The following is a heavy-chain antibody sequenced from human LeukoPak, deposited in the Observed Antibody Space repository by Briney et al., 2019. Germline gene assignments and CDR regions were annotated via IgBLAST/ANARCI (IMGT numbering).Heavy chain of an antibody. J-gene: IGHJ4*02. CDR2: ISGTGGTT. V-gene: IGHV3-23*01. D-gene: IGHD2-21*02. Sequence: GGPVTLPCAASGFTFSSYSMNWVRQTPGKGLEWVAEISGTGGTTYYADSVKGRSTISRDNSKSTVALQMYSLRAEDTAVYYCAKPAQTDCGGDCFFDYWGQGTLVTVSS. CDR1: GFTFSSYS. CDR3: AKPAQTDCGGDCFFDY.